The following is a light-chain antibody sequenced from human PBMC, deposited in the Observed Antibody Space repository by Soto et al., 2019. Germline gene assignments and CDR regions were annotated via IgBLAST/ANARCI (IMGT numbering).Light chain of an antibody. CDR1: QNVGRN. Sequence: EIVMTQSPDTLSVSPVERATLSCRASQNVGRNVAWYQQRPGQAPRLLIHGTSTRAADIPARFSGSVSGTEFTLTINSLQPEDFVIYYCQQYNNWPPMSTFGQVTKLEMK. J-gene: IGKJ2*01. CDR2: GTS. CDR3: QQYNNWPPMST. V-gene: IGKV3-15*01.